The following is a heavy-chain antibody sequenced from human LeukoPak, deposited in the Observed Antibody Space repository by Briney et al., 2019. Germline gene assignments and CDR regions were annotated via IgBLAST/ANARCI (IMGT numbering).Heavy chain of an antibody. J-gene: IGHJ4*02. D-gene: IGHD5-12*01. Sequence: SQTLSLTCAISGDSVSSNRAAWNWFRQSPSRGLEWLGRAFHSSRWFIDYAVSAKGRITINPDTSKNQLSLQLSSVTPEDTAVYYCARRRYSGYEGYFDYWGQGALVTVSS. CDR3: ARRRYSGYEGYFDY. CDR2: AFHSSRWFI. CDR1: GDSVSSNRAA. V-gene: IGHV6-1*01.